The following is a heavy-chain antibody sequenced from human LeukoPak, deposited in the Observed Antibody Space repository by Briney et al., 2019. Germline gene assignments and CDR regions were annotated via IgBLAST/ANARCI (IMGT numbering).Heavy chain of an antibody. D-gene: IGHD2-8*01. CDR3: ARVGGGNGFDI. J-gene: IGHJ3*02. CDR2: ISAYNGNT. CDR1: GYTFTRYG. V-gene: IGHV1-18*04. Sequence: ASVTVRCKASGYTFTRYGISWVRQAPGQGLEWMGWISAYNGNTKYGQKFQGRVTLTADTSTSTVYLELTNLRSDDAAMYYCARVGGGNGFDIWGQGTTVVVCS.